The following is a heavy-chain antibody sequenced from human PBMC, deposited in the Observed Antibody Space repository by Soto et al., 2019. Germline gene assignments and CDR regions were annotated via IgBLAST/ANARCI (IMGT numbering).Heavy chain of an antibody. CDR3: AKEYGRLDY. Sequence: GGSLRLSCAASGFTFSDYYMSWIRQAPGKGLQWVSYISSSSGYTNYADSVKGRCTISRENAKNSLYLQMNSLRAEDTAVYYCAKEYGRLDYWGQGTLVTVSS. J-gene: IGHJ4*02. D-gene: IGHD4-17*01. V-gene: IGHV3-11*06. CDR1: GFTFSDYY. CDR2: ISSSSGYT.